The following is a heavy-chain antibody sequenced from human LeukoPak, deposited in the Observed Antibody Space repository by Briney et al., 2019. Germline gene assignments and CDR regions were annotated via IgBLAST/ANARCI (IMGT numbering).Heavy chain of an antibody. D-gene: IGHD3-22*01. Sequence: GGSLRLSCAVSGFNFDDYAIHWVRQGPGKGLEWVAGISANGGFISYGESVKGRFTISRDNPRNSVFLQMNFLRAEDMAMYFCTKEVQRWHSYFYRPSYALDIWGKGKMVSVSS. J-gene: IGHJ3*02. CDR3: TKEVQRWHSYFYRPSYALDI. CDR1: GFNFDDYA. CDR2: ISANGGFI. V-gene: IGHV3-9*03.